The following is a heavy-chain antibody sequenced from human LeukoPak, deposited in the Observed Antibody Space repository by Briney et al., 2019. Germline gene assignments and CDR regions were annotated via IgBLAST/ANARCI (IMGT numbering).Heavy chain of an antibody. V-gene: IGHV1-18*01. CDR3: ARAQYYYDSSGYDDY. J-gene: IGHJ4*02. CDR2: ISAYNGNT. CDR1: GYTFTSYG. Sequence: GASVKVSCTAFGYTFTSYGISWVRQAPGQGLEWMGWISAYNGNTNYAQKLQGRVTMTTDTSTSTAYMELRSLRSDDTAVYYCARAQYYYDSSGYDDYWGQGTLVTVSS. D-gene: IGHD3-22*01.